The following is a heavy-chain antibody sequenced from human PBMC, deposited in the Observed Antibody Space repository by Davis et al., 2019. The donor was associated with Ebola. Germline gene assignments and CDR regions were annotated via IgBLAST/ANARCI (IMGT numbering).Heavy chain of an antibody. CDR3: ARDHEHSYGRRFDP. D-gene: IGHD5-18*01. V-gene: IGHV4-4*02. J-gene: IGHJ5*02. Sequence: PSETLSLTCAVSGGSINSSKWWSWVRQPPGKGLEWIGEIFHSGSTNYNPSLKSRVTISVDNSKNQFSLEMSSVTAADTAVYYCARDHEHSYGRRFDPWGQGIQVTVSS. CDR1: GGSINSSKW. CDR2: IFHSGST.